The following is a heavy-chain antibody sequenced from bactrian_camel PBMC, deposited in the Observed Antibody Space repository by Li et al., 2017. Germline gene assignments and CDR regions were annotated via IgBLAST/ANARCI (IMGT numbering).Heavy chain of an antibody. CDR1: KYTHCRFD. Sequence: HVQLVESGGGSAQAGGSLRLSCAVSKYTHCRFDIYWYRGKERNFVAGIDSDGTTTYHDSVKGRFTASQDNEKNTVYLQMNSLKPEDTAMYYCAARGPYCYTKLSVRDFTYWGQGTQVTVS. CDR2: IDSDGTT. D-gene: IGHD2*01. J-gene: IGHJ6*01. V-gene: IGHV3S53*01. CDR3: AARGPYCYTKLSVRDFTY.